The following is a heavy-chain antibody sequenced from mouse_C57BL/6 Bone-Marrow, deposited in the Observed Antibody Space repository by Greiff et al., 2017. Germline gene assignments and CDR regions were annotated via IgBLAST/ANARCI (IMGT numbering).Heavy chain of an antibody. CDR1: GYTFTSYG. D-gene: IGHD1-1*01. V-gene: IGHV1-81*01. J-gene: IGHJ3*01. CDR2: IYPRSGNT. Sequence: QVQLQQSGAELARPGASVKLSCKASGYTFTSYGISWVKQRTGQGLEWIGAIYPRSGNTYYNEKFKGKATLTADKSSSTAYMELRSLTSEDSAVYFCARCSSSWFAYWGQGTLVTVSA. CDR3: ARCSSSWFAY.